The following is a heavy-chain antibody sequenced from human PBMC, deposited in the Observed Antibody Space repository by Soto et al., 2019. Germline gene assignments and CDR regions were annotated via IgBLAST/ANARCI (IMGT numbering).Heavy chain of an antibody. CDR2: MNPNSGNT. CDR1: GYTFTSYD. Sequence: GXSVKVSCKASGYTFTSYDINWVRQATGQGLEWMGWMNPNSGNTGYAQKFQGRVTMTRNTSISTAYMELSSLRSGDTAVYYCARGIAARLYYYYYGMDVWGQEPTVTVS. D-gene: IGHD6-6*01. V-gene: IGHV1-8*01. CDR3: ARGIAARLYYYYYGMDV. J-gene: IGHJ6*02.